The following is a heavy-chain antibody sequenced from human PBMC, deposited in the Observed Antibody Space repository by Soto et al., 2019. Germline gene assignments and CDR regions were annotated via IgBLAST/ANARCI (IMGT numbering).Heavy chain of an antibody. CDR3: AKFFVETGSNSGWPWSFHY. CDR1: GFTFSNYA. Sequence: EVQLLESGGGLVQPGRSLRLSCAASGFTFSNYAMSWVRQAPGQGLDWVSAISGSGGTTYYADSVKGRFPISRDNPKNTLFLQMNSLRAEDAAVYFCAKFFVETGSNSGWPWSFHYWGQGTLVTVSS. V-gene: IGHV3-23*01. D-gene: IGHD6-25*01. CDR2: ISGSGGTT. J-gene: IGHJ4*02.